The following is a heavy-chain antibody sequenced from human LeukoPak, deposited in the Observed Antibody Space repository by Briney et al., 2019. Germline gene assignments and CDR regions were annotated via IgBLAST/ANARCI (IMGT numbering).Heavy chain of an antibody. CDR3: ARVVMITFGGPEGFDY. J-gene: IGHJ4*02. D-gene: IGHD3-16*01. CDR1: GFTFSSYW. CDR2: IKQDGSKK. Sequence: GGSLRLSCAASGFTFSSYWMSWVRQAPGEGLEWVANIKQDGSKKYYVDSVKGRFTISRDNAKNSLYLQMNSLRAEDTAVYYCARVVMITFGGPEGFDYWGQGTLVTVSS. V-gene: IGHV3-7*01.